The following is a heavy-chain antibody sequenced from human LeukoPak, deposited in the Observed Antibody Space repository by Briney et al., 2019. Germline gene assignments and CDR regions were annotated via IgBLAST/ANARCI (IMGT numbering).Heavy chain of an antibody. CDR2: IYYSGST. CDR1: GGSVSSGSYY. V-gene: IGHV4-61*03. CDR3: ARVGYDFWSGYYLFDY. Sequence: SETLSLTCTVSGGSVSSGSYYWSWIRQPPGKGLEWIGYIYYSGSTNYNPSLKSRVTISVDTSKNHFSLKLSSVTAADTAVYYCARVGYDFWSGYYLFDYWGQGTLVTVSS. J-gene: IGHJ4*02. D-gene: IGHD3-3*01.